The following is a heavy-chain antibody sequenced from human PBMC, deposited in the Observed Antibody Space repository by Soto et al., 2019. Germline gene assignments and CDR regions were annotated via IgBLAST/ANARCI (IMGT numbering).Heavy chain of an antibody. CDR1: GGSISSYY. J-gene: IGHJ4*02. CDR3: ARLCWWDSRRFDY. CDR2: IYYSGST. Sequence: QVQLQESGPGLVKPSETLSLTCTVSGGSISSYYWSWIRQPPGKGLEWIGYIYYSGSTNYNPSLKSRLTISGDTSKNQFSLKVISVTAADTAVYYCARLCWWDSRRFDYWGQGTLVTVSS. D-gene: IGHD2-8*02. V-gene: IGHV4-59*08.